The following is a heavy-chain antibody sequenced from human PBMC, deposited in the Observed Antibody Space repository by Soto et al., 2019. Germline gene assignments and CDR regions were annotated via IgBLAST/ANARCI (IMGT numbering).Heavy chain of an antibody. CDR3: AADPSYYYDSSGYYFLG. D-gene: IGHD3-22*01. Sequence: QLVQSGAEVKKPGTSVKVSCKASGFTFTSSAVQWVRQARGQRLEWIGWIVVGSGNTNYAQKFQERVTITRDMSTSTAYMELSSLRSEDTAVYYCAADPSYYYDSSGYYFLGWGQGTLVTVSS. CDR2: IVVGSGNT. V-gene: IGHV1-58*01. J-gene: IGHJ4*02. CDR1: GFTFTSSA.